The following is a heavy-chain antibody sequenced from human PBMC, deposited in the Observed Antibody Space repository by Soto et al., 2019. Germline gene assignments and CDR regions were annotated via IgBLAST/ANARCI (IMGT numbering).Heavy chain of an antibody. Sequence: GASVKVSCKASGGTFSSYAISWVRQAPGQGLEWMGGVIPIFGTANYAQKFQGRVTITADESTSTAYMELSSLRSEDTAVYYCATGGVVAAPGYYGMDVWGQGTTVTVSS. V-gene: IGHV1-69*13. CDR2: VIPIFGTA. CDR3: ATGGVVAAPGYYGMDV. CDR1: GGTFSSYA. J-gene: IGHJ6*02. D-gene: IGHD2-15*01.